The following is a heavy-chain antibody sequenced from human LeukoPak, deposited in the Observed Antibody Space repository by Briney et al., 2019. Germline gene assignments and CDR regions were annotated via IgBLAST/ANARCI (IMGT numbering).Heavy chain of an antibody. D-gene: IGHD5-24*01. CDR1: GFTFSSYA. Sequence: PGGSLRLSCAASGFTFSSYAMSWVRQAPGKGLEWVSAISGSGGSTYYADSVKGRFTISRDNAKNSLYLQMNSLRAEDTAVYYCARDRGRWLQYYDYWGQGTLVTVSS. CDR3: ARDRGRWLQYYDY. J-gene: IGHJ4*02. V-gene: IGHV3-23*01. CDR2: ISGSGGST.